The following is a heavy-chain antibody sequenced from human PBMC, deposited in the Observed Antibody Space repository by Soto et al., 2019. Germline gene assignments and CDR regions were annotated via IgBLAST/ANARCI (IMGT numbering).Heavy chain of an antibody. CDR2: IYYNGNT. CDR3: ARARLRAVYAFDF. D-gene: IGHD4-17*01. J-gene: IGHJ3*01. V-gene: IGHV4-31*03. Sequence: NPSETLSLTCTLSGVSITSGAYYWTWVRQHPGKGLEWIGYIYYNGNTYFSPSLKSRLTISIDTSKNQFSLKLSSVTAADTAMYYCARARLRAVYAFDFWGQGTMVTVSS. CDR1: GVSITSGAYY.